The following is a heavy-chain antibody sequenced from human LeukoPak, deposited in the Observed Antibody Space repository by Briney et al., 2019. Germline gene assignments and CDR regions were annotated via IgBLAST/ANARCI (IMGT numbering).Heavy chain of an antibody. CDR1: GFTFSSYS. D-gene: IGHD6-6*01. Sequence: PGGSLRLSCAASGFTFSSYSMNWVRQAPGKGLEWVSSISSSSSYIYYADSVKGRFTISRDNSKNTLYLQMNSLRAEDTAVYYCAKDQIMFGSSSFFDYWGQGTLVTVSS. CDR3: AKDQIMFGSSSFFDY. V-gene: IGHV3-21*04. CDR2: ISSSSSYI. J-gene: IGHJ4*02.